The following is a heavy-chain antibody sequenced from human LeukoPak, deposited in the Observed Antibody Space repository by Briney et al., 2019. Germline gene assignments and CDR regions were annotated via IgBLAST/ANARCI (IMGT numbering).Heavy chain of an antibody. CDR3: VRLRWELLAPYFDR. CDR1: TDSTNTYY. CDR2: IYHSGST. V-gene: IGHV4-59*01. D-gene: IGHD2-15*01. Sequence: SETLSLTCSVSTDSTNTYYWSWLRQSPGKGLEWIGHIYHSGSTDYNPSFKSRVTVSIDMSKKEFSLKLTSVTVADTAMYYCVRLRWELLAPYFDRWGQGAFVIVSS. J-gene: IGHJ4*02.